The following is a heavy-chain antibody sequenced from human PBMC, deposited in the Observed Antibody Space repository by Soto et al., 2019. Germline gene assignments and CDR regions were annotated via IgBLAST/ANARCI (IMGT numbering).Heavy chain of an antibody. CDR1: GFTFSSYW. CDR2: IKQDGSEK. V-gene: IGHV3-7*01. Sequence: EVQLVESGGGLVQPGGSLRLSCAASGFTFSSYWMSWVRQAPGKGLEWVANIKQDGSEKYYVDSVKGRFTISRDNAKNSLYLQMNSLRAEDTAVYYCARDDGATVTQPDSYYGMDVWGQGTTVTVSS. D-gene: IGHD4-17*01. J-gene: IGHJ6*02. CDR3: ARDDGATVTQPDSYYGMDV.